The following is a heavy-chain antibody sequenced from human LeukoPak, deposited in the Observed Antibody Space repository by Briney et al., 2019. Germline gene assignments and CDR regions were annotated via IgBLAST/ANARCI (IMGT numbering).Heavy chain of an antibody. Sequence: GGSLRLSCAASGFTFSSYWMSWVRQAPGKGLEWVANIKQDGSEKYYVDSVKGRFTISRDNAKNSLYLQMNSLRAEDTAVYYCARPSNYYGSGSYGHWGQGTLVTVSS. J-gene: IGHJ4*02. CDR3: ARPSNYYGSGSYGH. V-gene: IGHV3-7*01. CDR2: IKQDGSEK. D-gene: IGHD3-10*01. CDR1: GFTFSSYW.